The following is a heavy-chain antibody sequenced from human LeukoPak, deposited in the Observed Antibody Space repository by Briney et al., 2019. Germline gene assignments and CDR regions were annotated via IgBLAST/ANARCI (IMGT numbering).Heavy chain of an antibody. CDR1: GGSISSYY. J-gene: IGHJ6*02. V-gene: IGHV4-59*01. Sequence: PSETLSLTCTVSGGSISSYYWSWIRQPPGKGLEWIGYIYYSGSTNYNPSLKSRVTISVDTSKNQFSLKLSSVTAADTAVYYCARDGGQQLVPGDYYYGMDVWGQGTTVTVSS. CDR2: IYYSGST. CDR3: ARDGGQQLVPGDYYYGMDV. D-gene: IGHD6-13*01.